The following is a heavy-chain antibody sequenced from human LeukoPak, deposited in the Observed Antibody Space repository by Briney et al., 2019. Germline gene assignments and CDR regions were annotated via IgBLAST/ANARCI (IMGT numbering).Heavy chain of an antibody. J-gene: IGHJ6*02. V-gene: IGHV1-24*01. Sequence: ASVKVSCKFSGYTLTELSMHWVRQAPGKGLEWMGGFDPEDGETIYAQKFQGRVTMTEDTSTDTAYMELSSLRSEDTAVYYCATDRGYSGYDLRNYYGMDVWGQGTTVTVSS. CDR2: FDPEDGET. CDR1: GYTLTELS. D-gene: IGHD5-12*01. CDR3: ATDRGYSGYDLRNYYGMDV.